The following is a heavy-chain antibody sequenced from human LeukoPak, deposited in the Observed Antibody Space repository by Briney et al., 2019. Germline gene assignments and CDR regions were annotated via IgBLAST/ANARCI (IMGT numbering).Heavy chain of an antibody. J-gene: IGHJ4*02. CDR1: GYTFTSYD. V-gene: IGHV1-8*03. CDR3: ARGSHSSGWYNY. D-gene: IGHD6-19*01. CDR2: MNPNSGNT. Sequence: ASVKVSCKASGYTFTSYDINWVRQATGQGLEWMGWMNPNSGNTGYAQKFQGRVTITRNTSISTAYMELSSLRSEDTAVYYCARGSHSSGWYNYWGQGTLVTVSS.